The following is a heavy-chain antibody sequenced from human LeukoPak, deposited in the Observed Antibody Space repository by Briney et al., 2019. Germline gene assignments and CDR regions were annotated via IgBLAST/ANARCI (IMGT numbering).Heavy chain of an antibody. D-gene: IGHD6-13*01. J-gene: IGHJ4*02. V-gene: IGHV4-39*07. Sequence: SETPSLTCTVSVGSISSSRYYWGWIRQPPGKGLEWIGSIYYSGSSYYNPSLKSRVTISVDTTKNQFSLKLSSVTAADTAVYYCAREGGYSSSRRDFDYWGQGTLVTVSS. CDR3: AREGGYSSSRRDFDY. CDR2: IYYSGSS. CDR1: VGSISSSRYY.